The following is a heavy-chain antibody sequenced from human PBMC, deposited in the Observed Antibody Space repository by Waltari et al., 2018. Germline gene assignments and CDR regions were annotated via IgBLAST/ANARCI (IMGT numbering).Heavy chain of an antibody. D-gene: IGHD2-8*01. CDR2: IRQDGLDR. CDR1: GFSLCSYW. Sequence: EVQLVESGGGLVQPGGSLGLSCAASGFSLCSYWMSWVRQAPGKGLEWVANIRQDGLDRGHGDSVKGRFIISRDNARNSVYLQMNSLTAEDTAVYYCARDVNGVLDYWGQGTLVTVSS. V-gene: IGHV3-7*01. CDR3: ARDVNGVLDY. J-gene: IGHJ4*02.